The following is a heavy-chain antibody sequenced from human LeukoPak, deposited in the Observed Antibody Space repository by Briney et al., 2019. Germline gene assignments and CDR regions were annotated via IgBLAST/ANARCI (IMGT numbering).Heavy chain of an antibody. CDR2: IIPIFGIA. CDR1: GGTFSSYA. D-gene: IGHD6-13*01. Sequence: SVKVSCKASGGTFSSYAISWVRQAPGQGLEWMGRIIPIFGIANYAQKFQGRVTITADKSTSTAYMELSSLRSEDTAVYYCAKHSSSWYEFDYWGQGTLVTVSS. V-gene: IGHV1-69*04. J-gene: IGHJ4*02. CDR3: AKHSSSWYEFDY.